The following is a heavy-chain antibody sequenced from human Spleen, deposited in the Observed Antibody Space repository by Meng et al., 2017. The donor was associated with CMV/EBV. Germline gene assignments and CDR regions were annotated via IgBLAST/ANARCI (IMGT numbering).Heavy chain of an antibody. Sequence: GESLKISCAASGFTVSSNYMSWVRPAPGKGLEWVSVIYSGGSTYYADSVKGRFTISRDNSKNTLYLQMNSLRAEDTAVYYCARDLGTNGVDYWGQGTLVTVSS. D-gene: IGHD2-8*01. CDR2: IYSGGST. CDR3: ARDLGTNGVDY. V-gene: IGHV3-53*01. J-gene: IGHJ4*02. CDR1: GFTVSSNY.